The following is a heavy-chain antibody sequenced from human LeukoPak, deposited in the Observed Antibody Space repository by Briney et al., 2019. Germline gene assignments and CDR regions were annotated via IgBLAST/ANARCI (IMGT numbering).Heavy chain of an antibody. V-gene: IGHV3-23*01. D-gene: IGHD2-15*01. J-gene: IGHJ5*02. CDR3: ARETSYCSGGSCYFWFDP. CDR2: ISGSGGFT. CDR1: GFTFSNYA. Sequence: PGGSLRLSCATSGFTFSNYAMTWVRQAPGKGLEWVSGISGSGGFTKYTDSVRGRFTISRDSSKNSLYLQMNSLRAEDTALYYCARETSYCSGGSCYFWFDPWGQGTLVTVSS.